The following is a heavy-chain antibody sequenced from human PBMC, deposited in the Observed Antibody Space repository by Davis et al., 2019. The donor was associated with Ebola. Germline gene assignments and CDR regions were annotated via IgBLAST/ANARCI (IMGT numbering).Heavy chain of an antibody. V-gene: IGHV1-69*06. CDR3: ARDFSITGTTGGFDP. CDR1: GGTFSSYA. J-gene: IGHJ5*02. D-gene: IGHD1-7*01. CDR2: IIPIFGTA. Sequence: SVKVSCKASGGTFSSYAISWVRQAPGQGLEWMGGIIPIFGTANYAQKFQGRVTITADKSTSTAYMELGSLRTEDTAVYYCARDFSITGTTGGFDPWGQGTLVTVSS.